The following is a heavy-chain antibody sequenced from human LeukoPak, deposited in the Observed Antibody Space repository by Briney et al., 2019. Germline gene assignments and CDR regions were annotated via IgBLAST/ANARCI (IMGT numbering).Heavy chain of an antibody. CDR1: GFTFSSYW. V-gene: IGHV3-7*04. J-gene: IGHJ6*02. Sequence: GGSLRLSCAASGFTFSSYWMSWVRQGPGKGLEWVANIKQDGSEKYYVDSVKGRFTISRDNAKNSLYLQMNSLRAEDTAVYYCARAQTYYYGSGSYFPDYYYYYGMDVWGQGTTVTVSS. D-gene: IGHD3-10*01. CDR3: ARAQTYYYGSGSYFPDYYYYYGMDV. CDR2: IKQDGSEK.